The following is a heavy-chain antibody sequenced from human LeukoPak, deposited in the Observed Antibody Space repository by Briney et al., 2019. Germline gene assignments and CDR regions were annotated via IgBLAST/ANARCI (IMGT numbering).Heavy chain of an antibody. CDR3: ARHPRYCSGGSCSAFMDV. J-gene: IGHJ6*03. CDR2: ISSSSSYI. Sequence: TGGSLRLSCAASGFTFSSYSMNWVRQAPGKGLEWVSSISSSSSYIYYADSVKGRFTISRDNAKNSLYLQMNSLRAEDTAVYYCARHPRYCSGGSCSAFMDVWGKGTTVTVSS. V-gene: IGHV3-21*01. D-gene: IGHD2-15*01. CDR1: GFTFSSYS.